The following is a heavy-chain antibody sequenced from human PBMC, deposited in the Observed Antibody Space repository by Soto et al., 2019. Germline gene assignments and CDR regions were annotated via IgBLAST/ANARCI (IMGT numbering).Heavy chain of an antibody. J-gene: IGHJ4*02. CDR3: ARYIATAALDY. CDR2: IWYDGSNK. D-gene: IGHD6-13*01. V-gene: IGHV3-33*01. Sequence: GGSLRLSCAASGFTFSSYGIHRVRQAPGKGLEWVAVIWYDGSNKYYADSVKGRFTISRDNSKNTLYLQMNSLRAEDTAVYYCARYIATAALDYWGQGTQVAVSS. CDR1: GFTFSSYG.